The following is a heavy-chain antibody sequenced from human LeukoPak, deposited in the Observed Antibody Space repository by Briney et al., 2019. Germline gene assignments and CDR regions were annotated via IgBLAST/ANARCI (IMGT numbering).Heavy chain of an antibody. V-gene: IGHV1-46*01. CDR3: ARDGLGVVVPAANSYYYYYMDV. D-gene: IGHD2-2*01. CDR1: GYTFTSYY. Sequence: GASVKVSCKASGYTFTSYYMHWVRQAPGQGLEWMGIINPSGGSTSYAQKFQGRVTTTRDTSTSTVYMELSSLRSEDTAVYYCARDGLGVVVPAANSYYYYYMDVWGKGTTVTVSS. J-gene: IGHJ6*03. CDR2: INPSGGST.